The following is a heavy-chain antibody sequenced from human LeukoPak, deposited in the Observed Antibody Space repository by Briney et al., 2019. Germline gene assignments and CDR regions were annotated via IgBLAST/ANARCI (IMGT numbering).Heavy chain of an antibody. Sequence: SETLSLTCTVPDPSFTTYSWSWLRQPAGKGLEWIGRVYFSGATKYNPSLKSRVTISADTSKNQFSLKLPSVTAADTAVYYCARDHYGSGSYKAYFDYWGHGIQVTVSS. CDR3: ARDHYGSGSYKAYFDY. CDR1: DPSFTTYS. CDR2: VYFSGAT. J-gene: IGHJ4*01. D-gene: IGHD3-10*01. V-gene: IGHV4-4*07.